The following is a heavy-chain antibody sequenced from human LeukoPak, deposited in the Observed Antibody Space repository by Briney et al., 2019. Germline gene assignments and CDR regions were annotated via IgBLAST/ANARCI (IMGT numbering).Heavy chain of an antibody. CDR3: AKVAHYDFWSGPDYYMDV. J-gene: IGHJ6*03. CDR2: ISGSGGST. Sequence: GSLRLSCAASGFTFSSYAMSWVRQAPGTGLEWVSAISGSGGSTYYADSVKGRFTISRDNSKNTLYLQMNSLRAEDTAVYYCAKVAHYDFWSGPDYYMDVWGKGTTVTVSS. D-gene: IGHD3-3*01. V-gene: IGHV3-23*01. CDR1: GFTFSSYA.